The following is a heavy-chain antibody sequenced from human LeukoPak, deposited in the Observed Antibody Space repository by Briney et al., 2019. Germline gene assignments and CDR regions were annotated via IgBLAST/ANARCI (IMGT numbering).Heavy chain of an antibody. CDR1: GFTFSSYS. J-gene: IGHJ3*02. Sequence: GGSLRLSCVASGFTFSSYSMNWVRQAPGKGLEWVSYISSGSRAVSYADSVKGRFTISRDNAKNSLYLQMNSLRADDTAVYYCAGDPPPANPAFDIWGQGTMVTVSS. V-gene: IGHV3-48*01. CDR2: ISSGSRAV. D-gene: IGHD4/OR15-4a*01. CDR3: AGDPPPANPAFDI.